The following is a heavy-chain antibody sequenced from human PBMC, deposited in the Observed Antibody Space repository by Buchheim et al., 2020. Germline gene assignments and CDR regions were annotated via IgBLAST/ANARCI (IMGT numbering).Heavy chain of an antibody. V-gene: IGHV4-61*01. J-gene: IGHJ6*02. Sequence: QVQLQESGPGLVKPSETLSLTCTVSGGSVSSGSYYWSWIRQPPGKGLEWIGYIYYSGSTNYNPSLKSRVTISVDTSKNQFSLKLSSVTAEDTAVYYCARVAGNYDFWSGYMGYYYGMDVWGQGTT. CDR1: GGSVSSGSYY. CDR2: IYYSGST. D-gene: IGHD3-3*01. CDR3: ARVAGNYDFWSGYMGYYYGMDV.